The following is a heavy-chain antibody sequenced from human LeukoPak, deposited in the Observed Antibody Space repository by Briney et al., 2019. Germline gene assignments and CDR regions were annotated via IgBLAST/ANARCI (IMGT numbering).Heavy chain of an antibody. CDR1: GFTFSDYN. V-gene: IGHV3-11*01. CDR3: ARYKAEWELLRGAFDI. Sequence: GGSLRLSCAASGFTFSDYNMRWIRQAPGKGLEWVSSISRSGSTKYYADSVKGRFTISRDNAKNSLFLQMNSLRAEDTAVYYCARYKAEWELLRGAFDIWGQGTMVTVSS. D-gene: IGHD1-26*01. J-gene: IGHJ3*02. CDR2: ISRSGSTK.